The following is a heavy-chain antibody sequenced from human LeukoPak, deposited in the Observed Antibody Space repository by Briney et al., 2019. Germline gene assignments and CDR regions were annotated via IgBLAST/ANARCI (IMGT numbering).Heavy chain of an antibody. Sequence: SETLSLTCAVYGGSFSGYYWSWIRQPPGKGLEWIGYIHYSGSTNYNPSLKSRVTISVDTSKNQFSLILSSVTTADTAVYYCAREVVAAAGTVDYWGQGTLVTVSS. D-gene: IGHD6-13*01. CDR3: AREVVAAAGTVDY. CDR1: GGSFSGYY. V-gene: IGHV4-59*01. CDR2: IHYSGST. J-gene: IGHJ4*02.